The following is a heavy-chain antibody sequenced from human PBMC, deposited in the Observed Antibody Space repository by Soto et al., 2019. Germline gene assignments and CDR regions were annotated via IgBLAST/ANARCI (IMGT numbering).Heavy chain of an antibody. J-gene: IGHJ6*02. D-gene: IGHD3-22*01. Sequence: PXETLSLTCSVSGTSIRSYCRHWIRQPPGKGLEWIGYVYTSDYTRYSSSLKRRVTISVDTSKRQFYLRLNSVTAADTAVYYCARGGWRGITMIVRPGGMDVWGQETTATVS. CDR3: ARGGWRGITMIVRPGGMDV. CDR1: GTSIRSYC. V-gene: IGHV4-4*08. CDR2: VYTSDYT.